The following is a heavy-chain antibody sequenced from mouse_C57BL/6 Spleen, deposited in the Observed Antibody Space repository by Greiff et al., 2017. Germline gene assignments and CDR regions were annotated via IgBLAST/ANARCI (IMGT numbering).Heavy chain of an antibody. Sequence: VQLQQSGPELVKPGASVKIPCKASGYTFTDYNMDWVKQSHGKSLEWIGDINPNNGGTIYNQKFKGKATLTVDKSSSTAYMELRSLTSEDTAIYYCARKIYDGYSYYFDCWGQGTTLTVSS. D-gene: IGHD2-3*01. CDR2: INPNNGGT. V-gene: IGHV1-18*01. CDR3: ARKIYDGYSYYFDC. CDR1: GYTFTDYN. J-gene: IGHJ2*01.